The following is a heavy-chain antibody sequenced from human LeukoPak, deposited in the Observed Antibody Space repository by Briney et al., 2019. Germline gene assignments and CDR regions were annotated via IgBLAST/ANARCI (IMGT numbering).Heavy chain of an antibody. D-gene: IGHD5-12*01. CDR1: GGSISISSYY. Sequence: SETLSLTCTVSGGSISISSYYWGWIRQPPGKGLEWIGSIYYTGRTYYNPSLKSRVSISVDTSKIQFSLKLSSVTAADTAVYYCARLSGYGLHYYYYMDVWGSGTTVTVSS. CDR2: IYYTGRT. J-gene: IGHJ6*03. V-gene: IGHV4-39*07. CDR3: ARLSGYGLHYYYYMDV.